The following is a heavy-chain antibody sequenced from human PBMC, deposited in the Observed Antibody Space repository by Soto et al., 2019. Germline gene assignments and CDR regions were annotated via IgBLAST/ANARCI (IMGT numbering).Heavy chain of an antibody. CDR2: IYWNDDK. V-gene: IGHV2-5*01. Sequence: SGPTLVNPTQTLTLTCTFSGFSLSTSGVGVGWIRQPPGKALEWLALIYWNDDKRYSPSLKSRLTITKDTSKNQVVLTMTNMDPVDTATYYCAHILGFGSSWYQFDYWGQGTLVTVYS. J-gene: IGHJ4*02. CDR3: AHILGFGSSWYQFDY. CDR1: GFSLSTSGVG. D-gene: IGHD6-13*01.